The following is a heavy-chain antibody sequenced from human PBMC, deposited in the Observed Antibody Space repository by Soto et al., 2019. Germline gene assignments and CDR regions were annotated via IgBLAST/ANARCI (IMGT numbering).Heavy chain of an antibody. CDR2: VDASGNT. Sequence: QVQLQESGPGLVKASETLSLSCTVSGHSISADYWSWIRQPAGKRLEWIGRVDASGNTNYNPSLKSRVTMSVDTSKNQFFLKVRSVTAADTAMYFCAEDVGGSVVPHWFDPWGQGALVTVSS. CDR1: GHSISADY. CDR3: AEDVGGSVVPHWFDP. D-gene: IGHD3-22*01. J-gene: IGHJ5*02. V-gene: IGHV4-4*07.